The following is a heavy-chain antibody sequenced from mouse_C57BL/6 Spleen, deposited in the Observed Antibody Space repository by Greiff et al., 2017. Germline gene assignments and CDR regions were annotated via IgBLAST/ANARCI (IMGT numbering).Heavy chain of an antibody. D-gene: IGHD1-1*01. J-gene: IGHJ4*01. CDR1: GFNIKNTY. V-gene: IGHV14-3*01. CDR3: ARDTTVVVSYAMDY. Sequence: EVKLVESVAELVRPGASVKLSCTASGFNIKNTYMHWVKQRPEQGLEWIGRIDPANGNTKYAPKFQGKATITADTSSNTAYLQLSSLTSEDTAIYYCARDTTVVVSYAMDYWGQGTSVTVSS. CDR2: IDPANGNT.